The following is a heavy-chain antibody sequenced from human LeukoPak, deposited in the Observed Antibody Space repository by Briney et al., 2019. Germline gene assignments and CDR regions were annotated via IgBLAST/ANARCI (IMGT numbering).Heavy chain of an antibody. CDR1: RFKFSRYA. CDR2: ISGSGGST. J-gene: IGHJ4*02. Sequence: PGVSLILFWTASRFKFSRYAMSCVRQSRGKGLEWVSGISGSGGSTYYAGSVKGRFTISRDNSKNTLYLQMNSLRAEDTAVYYCAKGPTNWSGYPVDYWGQGTLVTGSS. CDR3: AKGPTNWSGYPVDY. V-gene: IGHV3-23*01. D-gene: IGHD3-3*01.